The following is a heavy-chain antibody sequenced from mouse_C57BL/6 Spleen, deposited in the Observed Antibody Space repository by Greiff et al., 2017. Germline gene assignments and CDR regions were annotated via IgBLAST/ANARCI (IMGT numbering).Heavy chain of an antibody. CDR1: GYTFTSYW. CDR3: ARRVVTTEYYFDY. Sequence: QVHVKQPGAELVMPGASVKLSCKASGYTFTSYWMHWVKQRPGQGLEWIGEIDPSDSYTNYNQKFKGKSTLTVDKSSSTAYMQLSSLTSEDSAVYYCARRVVTTEYYFDYWGQGTTLTVSS. CDR2: IDPSDSYT. D-gene: IGHD2-2*01. V-gene: IGHV1-69*01. J-gene: IGHJ2*01.